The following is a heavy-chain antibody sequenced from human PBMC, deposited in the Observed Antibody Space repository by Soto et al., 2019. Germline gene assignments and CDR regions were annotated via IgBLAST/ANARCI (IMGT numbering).Heavy chain of an antibody. CDR2: IIPIFGTA. CDR1: GGTFSSYA. J-gene: IGHJ5*02. V-gene: IGHV1-69*12. D-gene: IGHD3-22*01. CDR3: ARDRGPSSGYYPYWFDP. Sequence: QVQLVQSGAEVKKPGSSVKVSCKASGGTFSSYAITWVRQAPGQGLEWMGGIIPIFGTANYAQKFQARVTITADASTSTAYMELSSLSSEDTAVYYCARDRGPSSGYYPYWFDPWGQGTLVTVSS.